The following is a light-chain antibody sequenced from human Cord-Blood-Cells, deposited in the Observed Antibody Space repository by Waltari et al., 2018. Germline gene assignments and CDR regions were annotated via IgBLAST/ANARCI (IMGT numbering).Light chain of an antibody. V-gene: IGLV1-51*02. CDR1: SSNLWINS. J-gene: IGLJ3*02. CDR2: EKK. Sequence: QCVLTPPPSVSLGQEQKVTFSSSRTSSNLWINSVHWYRQLPRTAPKLLINEKKKRPSGIPDRFSGSKSGTSATLGNTGLQTGDEADYYCGTWDSSLSAVFGGGTKLTVL. CDR3: GTWDSSLSAV.